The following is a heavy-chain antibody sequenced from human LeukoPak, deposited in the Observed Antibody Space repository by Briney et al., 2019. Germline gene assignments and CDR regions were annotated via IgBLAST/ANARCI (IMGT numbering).Heavy chain of an antibody. CDR1: GFTFSSYS. Sequence: GGSLRLSCAASGFTFSSYSMNWVRQAPGKGLEWVSYISSSSSTIYYADSVKGRFTISRDNAKNSLYLQMNSLRAEDTAVYYCARDMMDIVATNYYYYYMDVWGKGPRSPSP. D-gene: IGHD5-12*01. V-gene: IGHV3-48*01. CDR2: ISSSSSTI. CDR3: ARDMMDIVATNYYYYYMDV. J-gene: IGHJ6*03.